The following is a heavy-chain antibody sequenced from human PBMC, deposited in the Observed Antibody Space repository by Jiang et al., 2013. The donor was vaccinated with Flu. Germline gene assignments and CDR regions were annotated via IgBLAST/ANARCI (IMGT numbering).Heavy chain of an antibody. V-gene: IGHV3-21*01. Sequence: QLLESGGGLVKPGGSLRLSCAASGFTFSSYSMNWVRQAPGKGLEWVSSISSSSSYIYYADSVKGRFTISRDNAKNSLYLQMNSLRAEDTAVYYCVAQKIQLWGSYYYYGMDVWGQGTTVTVSS. D-gene: IGHD5-18*01. J-gene: IGHJ6*02. CDR3: VAQKIQLWGSYYYYGMDV. CDR1: GFTFSSYS. CDR2: ISSSSSYI.